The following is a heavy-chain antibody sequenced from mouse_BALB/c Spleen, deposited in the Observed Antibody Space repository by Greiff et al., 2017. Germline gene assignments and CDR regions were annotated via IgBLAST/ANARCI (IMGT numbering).Heavy chain of an antibody. CDR1: GFSLTSYG. D-gene: IGHD3-2*01. Sequence: VQRVESGPGLVAPSQSLSITCTVSGFSLTSYGVHWVRQPPGKGLEWLGVIWAGGSTNYNSALMSRLSISKDNSKSQVFLKMNSLQTDDTAMYYCARDRALDSSGPFAYWGQGTLVTVSA. CDR2: IWAGGST. CDR3: ARDRALDSSGPFAY. J-gene: IGHJ3*01. V-gene: IGHV2-9*02.